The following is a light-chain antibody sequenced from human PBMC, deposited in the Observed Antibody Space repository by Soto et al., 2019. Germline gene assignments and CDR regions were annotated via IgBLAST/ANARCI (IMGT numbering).Light chain of an antibody. CDR1: SSDVGGYNY. CDR2: EVT. Sequence: QSALTQPPSASGSPGQSVTISCTGTSSDVGGYNYVSWYQQHPGKAPKLMIYEVTKRPSGVPDRFSGSKSGNTASLTVSGLLAEDEADYYRSSHAGIINVVFGGGTKVTVL. CDR3: SSHAGIINVV. J-gene: IGLJ3*02. V-gene: IGLV2-8*01.